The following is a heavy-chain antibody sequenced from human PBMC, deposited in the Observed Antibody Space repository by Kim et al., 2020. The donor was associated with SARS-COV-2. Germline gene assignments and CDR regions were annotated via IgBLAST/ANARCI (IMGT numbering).Heavy chain of an antibody. J-gene: IGHJ1*01. CDR1: GGSISSGGYY. CDR3: ASHYCSSTSCEGVYFQH. CDR2: IYYSGST. Sequence: SETLSLTCTVSGGSISSGGYYWSWIRQHPGKGLEWIGYIYYSGSTYYNPSLKSRVTISVDTSKNQFSLKLSSVTAADTAVYYCASHYCSSTSCEGVYFQHWGQGTLVTVSS. V-gene: IGHV4-31*03. D-gene: IGHD2-2*01.